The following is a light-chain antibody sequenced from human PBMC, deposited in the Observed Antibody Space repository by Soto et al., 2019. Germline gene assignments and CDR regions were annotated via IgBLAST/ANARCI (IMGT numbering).Light chain of an antibody. CDR3: QQSYSTPRT. J-gene: IGKJ1*01. Sequence: DIPMTQSPSSLSASVGDRVTITCRASQSINTYLNWYQQKPGKAPKLLIYGASSLRSGVPSRFSGSGSGTDFTLTISSLQPEDFATYYCQQSYSTPRTFGQGTKVEIK. V-gene: IGKV1-39*01. CDR2: GAS. CDR1: QSINTY.